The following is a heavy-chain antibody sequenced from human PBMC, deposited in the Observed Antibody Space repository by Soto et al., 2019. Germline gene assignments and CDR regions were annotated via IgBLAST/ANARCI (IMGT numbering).Heavy chain of an antibody. CDR1: GGSISSYY. J-gene: IGHJ6*03. CDR3: ARDGVAGSQYYYYYMDV. CDR2: IYYSGST. V-gene: IGHV4-59*01. D-gene: IGHD2-15*01. Sequence: PETLSLTCTVSGGSISSYYWSWIRQPPGKGLEWIGYIYYSGSTNYNPSLKSRVTISVDTSKNQFSLKLSSVTAADTAVYYCARDGVAGSQYYYYYMDVWGKGTTVTVSS.